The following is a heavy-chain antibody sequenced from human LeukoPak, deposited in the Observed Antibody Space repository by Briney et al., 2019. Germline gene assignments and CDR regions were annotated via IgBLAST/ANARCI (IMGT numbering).Heavy chain of an antibody. CDR2: IYHSGST. V-gene: IGHV4-59*01. Sequence: SETLSLTCTVSGDSISSYYWSWIRQPPGKGLEWIGYIYHSGSTNYNPSLKSRVTISADTSKDQFSLKLASVTAADTAVYYCATGYSSTWYYFDYWGQGALASVSS. J-gene: IGHJ4*02. CDR3: ATGYSSTWYYFDY. CDR1: GDSISSYY. D-gene: IGHD6-13*01.